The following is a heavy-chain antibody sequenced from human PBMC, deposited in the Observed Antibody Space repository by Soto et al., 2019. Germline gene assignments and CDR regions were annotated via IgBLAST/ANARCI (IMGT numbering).Heavy chain of an antibody. CDR1: GYTFTGYY. CDR2: INPNSGGT. V-gene: IGHV1-2*02. J-gene: IGHJ4*02. CDR3: AREYSSGWYVSLNFDY. Sequence: ASVKVSCKASGYTFTGYYMHWVLRAPGQGLEWMGWINPNSGGTNYAQKFQGRVTMTRDTSISTAYMELSRLRSDDTAVYYCAREYSSGWYVSLNFDYWGQGTLVTVSS. D-gene: IGHD6-19*01.